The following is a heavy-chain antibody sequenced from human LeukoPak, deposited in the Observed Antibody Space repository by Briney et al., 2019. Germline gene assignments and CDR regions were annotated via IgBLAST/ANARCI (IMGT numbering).Heavy chain of an antibody. D-gene: IGHD3/OR15-3a*01. V-gene: IGHV4-39*01. CDR1: GASISSNNYY. J-gene: IGHJ4*02. CDR2: IYYSGST. CDR3: ARQTGSGLFILP. Sequence: SETLSLTCTVSGASISSNNYYWGWIRQPPGKGLEWIGTIYYSGSTYYNPSLKSRVTISVDTSKNQFSLRLTSVTAADTAVYYCARQTGSGLFILPGGQGTLVTVSS.